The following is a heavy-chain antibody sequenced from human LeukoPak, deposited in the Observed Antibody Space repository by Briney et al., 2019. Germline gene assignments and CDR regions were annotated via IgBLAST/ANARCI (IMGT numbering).Heavy chain of an antibody. Sequence: SETLSLTCTVSGGSISSYYWNWIRQPPGKGLEWIGYIYYSGSTNYNPSLKSRVTISVDTPKNQFSLKLSSVTAADTAVYYCARDGYNSGYYYYMDVWGKGTTVTISS. J-gene: IGHJ6*03. CDR2: IYYSGST. D-gene: IGHD5-24*01. CDR3: ARDGYNSGYYYYMDV. CDR1: GGSISSYY. V-gene: IGHV4-59*01.